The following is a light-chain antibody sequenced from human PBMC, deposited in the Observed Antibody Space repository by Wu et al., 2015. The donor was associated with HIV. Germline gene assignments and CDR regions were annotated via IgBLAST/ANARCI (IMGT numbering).Light chain of an antibody. Sequence: EIVMTQSPATLSLSPGDRASLTCRASQSVRTNLAWYQQKPGQAPRLLIYGASTRATGIAARFSGRGSGTDFTLTISRLEPEDFAVYYCQQYGSSPATFGQGTKVEI. CDR3: QQYGSSPAT. J-gene: IGKJ2*01. CDR2: GAS. V-gene: IGKV3-20*01. CDR1: QSVRTN.